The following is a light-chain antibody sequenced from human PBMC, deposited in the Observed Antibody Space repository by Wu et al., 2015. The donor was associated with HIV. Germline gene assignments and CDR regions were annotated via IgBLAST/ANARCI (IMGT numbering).Light chain of an antibody. CDR1: QSVGSTT. CDR2: DAS. J-gene: IGKJ2*01. CDR3: HHYGHSPPYT. Sequence: CRASQSVGSTTWAGSNQKPGHGLPRLLIYDASSRATGIPDRVSGSGSGTEFTLTISRLEPEDSAVYYCHHYGHSPPYTFGQGTKLEIK. V-gene: IGKV3-20*01.